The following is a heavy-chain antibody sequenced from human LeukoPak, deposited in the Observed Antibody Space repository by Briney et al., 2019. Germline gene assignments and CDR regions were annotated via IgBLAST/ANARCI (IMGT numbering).Heavy chain of an antibody. CDR3: ARGACSSTSCRTRSWFDP. CDR2: IWYDGSNK. D-gene: IGHD2-2*01. V-gene: IGHV3-33*01. J-gene: IGHJ5*02. Sequence: GGSLRLSCAASGFTFSSYGMHWVRQAPGKGLEWVAVIWYDGSNKYYADSVKGRFTIPRDNSKNTLCLQTNSLRAEDTAVYYCARGACSSTSCRTRSWFDPWGQGTLVTVSS. CDR1: GFTFSSYG.